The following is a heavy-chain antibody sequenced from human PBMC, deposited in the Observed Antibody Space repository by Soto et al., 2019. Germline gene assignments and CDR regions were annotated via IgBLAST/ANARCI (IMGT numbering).Heavy chain of an antibody. CDR1: GFTFSSYA. CDR2: ISGSGGST. CDR3: ARRNISGYWYFDL. J-gene: IGHJ2*01. Sequence: EVQLLESGGGLVQPGGSLRLSCAASGFTFSSYAMSWVRQAPGKGLEWVSGISGSGGSTDYADSVKGRFTISRDNSKNTLYVQMNSLRAEDTAVYYCARRNISGYWYFDLWGRGTLVTVSS. D-gene: IGHD6-19*01. V-gene: IGHV3-23*01.